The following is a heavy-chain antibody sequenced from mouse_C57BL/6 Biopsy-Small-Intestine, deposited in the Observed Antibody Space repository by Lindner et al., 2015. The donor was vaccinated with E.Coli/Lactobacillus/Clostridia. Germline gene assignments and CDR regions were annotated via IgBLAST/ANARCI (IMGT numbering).Heavy chain of an antibody. Sequence: VQLQESGAELVKPGASVKISCKASGYAFSSYWMNWVKQRPGKGLEWIGQIYPGDGDTNYNGKFKGKATLTADKSSSTAYMQLSSLTSEDSAVYFCAIYGSSYGMDYWGQGTSVTVSS. CDR1: GYAFSSYW. CDR3: AIYGSSYGMDY. V-gene: IGHV1-80*01. CDR2: IYPGDGDT. D-gene: IGHD1-1*01. J-gene: IGHJ4*01.